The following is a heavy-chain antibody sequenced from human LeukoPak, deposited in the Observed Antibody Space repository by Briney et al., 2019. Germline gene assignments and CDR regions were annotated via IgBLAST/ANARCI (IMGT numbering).Heavy chain of an antibody. CDR1: GSSISSGGYY. D-gene: IGHD2-15*01. J-gene: IGHJ4*02. CDR3: ARVGGLLGSYYFDY. V-gene: IGHV4-30-2*01. CDR2: IYHTGST. Sequence: SETLCLTCTVSGSSISSGGYYWSWIRQPPGKGLEWIGYIYHTGSTYYNPSLKSRVTISVDRSKNQFSLKLSSVTAADTAVYYCARVGGLLGSYYFDYWGQGTLVTVSS.